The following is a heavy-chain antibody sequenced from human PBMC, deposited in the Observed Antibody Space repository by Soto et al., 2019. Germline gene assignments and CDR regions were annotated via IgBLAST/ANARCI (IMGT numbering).Heavy chain of an antibody. D-gene: IGHD6-6*01. J-gene: IGHJ6*02. Sequence: SGPTLVNPTQTLTLTCTFSGFSLSTSGMCVSWIRQPPGKALEWLALIDWDDDKYYSTSLKTRLTISKDTSKNQVVLTKTNMDPLDTATYYCARIFVEAARRKPLHAYYYYGMDVWGQGT. CDR1: GFSLSTSGMC. CDR2: IDWDDDK. CDR3: ARIFVEAARRKPLHAYYYYGMDV. V-gene: IGHV2-70*01.